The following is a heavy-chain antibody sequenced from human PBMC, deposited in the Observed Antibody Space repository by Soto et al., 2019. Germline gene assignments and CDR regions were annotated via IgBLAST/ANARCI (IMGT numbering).Heavy chain of an antibody. CDR3: ARRYCISTRCHYYGMDV. J-gene: IGHJ6*02. CDR2: IIPMFGTA. Sequence: QVQLVQSGAEVKKPGSSVKVSCKASGGTFSTYTINWVRQAPGQGLEWMGGIIPMFGTANYAQKFQGRVTIPTDKSTSTAYLELSRLRSEDTAVYYCARRYCISTRCHYYGMDVWGQGTTVTVSS. D-gene: IGHD2-2*01. V-gene: IGHV1-69*05. CDR1: GGTFSTYT.